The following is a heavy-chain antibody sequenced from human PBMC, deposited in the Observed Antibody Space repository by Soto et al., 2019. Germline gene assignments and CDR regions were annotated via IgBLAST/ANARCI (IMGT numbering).Heavy chain of an antibody. V-gene: IGHV3-53*01. J-gene: IGHJ4*02. Sequence: GGSLRLSCAASGFTVSSNYMSWVRQAPGKGLEWVSVIYSVGSTYYADSVKVRFTISRDNSKNTLYLQMNSLRAEDTAVYYCARDKTYYYESSGYYSEYWGQGTLVTVSS. CDR2: IYSVGST. CDR1: GFTVSSNY. CDR3: ARDKTYYYESSGYYSEY. D-gene: IGHD3-22*01.